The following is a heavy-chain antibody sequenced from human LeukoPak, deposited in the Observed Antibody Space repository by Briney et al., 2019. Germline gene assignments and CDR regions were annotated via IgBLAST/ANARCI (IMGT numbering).Heavy chain of an antibody. V-gene: IGHV4-34*12. CDR3: ARFGSSTWYKGAFDI. Sequence: SETLSLTCAVYGGSFSGYYWSWIRQPPGKGLEWIGEIVHSGNTKYNPSLKSRVTISVGTSKNQFSLNPTSVTAADTAVYYCARFGSSTWYKGAFDIWGQGTMVTVAS. CDR1: GGSFSGYY. CDR2: IVHSGNT. J-gene: IGHJ3*02. D-gene: IGHD1-1*01.